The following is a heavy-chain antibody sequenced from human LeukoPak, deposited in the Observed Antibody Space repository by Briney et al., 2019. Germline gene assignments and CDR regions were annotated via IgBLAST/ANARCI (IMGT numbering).Heavy chain of an antibody. D-gene: IGHD1-26*01. CDR2: ISGSGGST. J-gene: IGHJ4*02. CDR3: AKDLVGATDY. V-gene: IGHV3-23*01. Sequence: GGSLRLSCAASGFTFSNFHMTWVRQSPGKGLEWVSAISGSGGSTYYADSVKGRFTISRDNSKNTLYLQMNSLRAEDTAVYYCAKDLVGATDYWGQGTLVTVSS. CDR1: GFTFSNFH.